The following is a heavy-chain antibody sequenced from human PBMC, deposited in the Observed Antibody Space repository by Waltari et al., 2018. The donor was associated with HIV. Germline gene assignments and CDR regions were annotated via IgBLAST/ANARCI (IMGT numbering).Heavy chain of an antibody. V-gene: IGHV1-3*01. D-gene: IGHD2-8*01. CDR3: ASSIRLYCTNGVCFDY. CDR1: GYTFTSYA. CDR2: INAGNGNT. Sequence: QVQLVQSGAEVKKPGASVKVSCKASGYTFTSYAMHWVRQAPGQRLEWMGWINAGNGNTKYSQKFQGRVTITRDTSASTAYMELSSLRSEDTAVYYCASSIRLYCTNGVCFDYWGQGTLVTVSS. J-gene: IGHJ4*02.